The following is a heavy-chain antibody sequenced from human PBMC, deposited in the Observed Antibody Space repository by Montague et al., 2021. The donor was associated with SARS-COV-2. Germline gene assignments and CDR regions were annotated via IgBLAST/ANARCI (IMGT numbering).Heavy chain of an antibody. Sequence: SETLSLTCSVSGGSINNYFWGWIRQSPGKGLEWIGTIYYSGGTYYNPSLKSRVTISVDTSKNQFSLKLSSVTAADTAVYYCARGWFSPMLVVVIRGPFDYWGQGALVTVSS. CDR2: IYYSGGT. D-gene: IGHD3-22*01. CDR3: ARGWFSPMLVVVIRGPFDY. V-gene: IGHV4-39*07. CDR1: GGSINNYF. J-gene: IGHJ4*02.